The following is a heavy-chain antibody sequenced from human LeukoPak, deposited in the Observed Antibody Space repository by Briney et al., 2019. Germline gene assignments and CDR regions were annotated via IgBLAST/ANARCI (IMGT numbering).Heavy chain of an antibody. CDR1: GYTFTSFD. J-gene: IGHJ5*02. CDR3: ARNKAAMRWFDP. Sequence: GASVKVSCKASGYTFTSFDINWVRQATGQGLEWMGWMNPNSGNTGYAQKFQGRVTTTRNTPISTAYMELSSLRSEDTAVYYCARNKAAMRWFDPWGQGTLVTVSS. CDR2: MNPNSGNT. V-gene: IGHV1-8*01. D-gene: IGHD6-25*01.